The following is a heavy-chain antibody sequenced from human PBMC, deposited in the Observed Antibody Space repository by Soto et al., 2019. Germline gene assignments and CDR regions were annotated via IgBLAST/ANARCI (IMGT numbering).Heavy chain of an antibody. CDR3: ARDITGTLGAANWFDP. CDR1: GGSISSYY. Sequence: SETLSLTCTVSGGSISSYYWSWIRQPPGKGLEWIGYIYYSGSTNYNPSLKSRVTISVDTSKNQFSLKLSSVTAADTAVYYCARDITGTLGAANWFDPWGQGTLVTVYS. V-gene: IGHV4-59*01. CDR2: IYYSGST. D-gene: IGHD1-20*01. J-gene: IGHJ5*02.